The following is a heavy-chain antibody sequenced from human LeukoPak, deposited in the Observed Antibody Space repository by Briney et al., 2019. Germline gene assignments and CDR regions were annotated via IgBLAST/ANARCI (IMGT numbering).Heavy chain of an antibody. Sequence: GASVKVSCKASGGTFSSYAISWVRQAPGQGLEWMGGIIPIFGTANYAQKFQGRVTITADESTSTAYMELSSLRLEDTAVYYCAKDLMRDRWFGESWGQGTLVTVSS. D-gene: IGHD3-10*01. CDR3: AKDLMRDRWFGES. CDR1: GGTFSSYA. J-gene: IGHJ5*02. V-gene: IGHV1-69*13. CDR2: IIPIFGTA.